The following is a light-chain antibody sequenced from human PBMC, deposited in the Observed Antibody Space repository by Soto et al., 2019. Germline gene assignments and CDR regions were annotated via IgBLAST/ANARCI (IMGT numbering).Light chain of an antibody. CDR3: SSYTSSSTLV. CDR1: SSDFGSYNY. CDR2: EVR. Sequence: QSALTQPASVSGSPGQAITISCTGTSSDFGSYNYVSWYQHHPGKAPKLMIYEVRNRPSGVSNRFSGSKSGTTASLTISGLQAEDEADYYCSSYTSSSTLVFGTGTQLTVL. J-gene: IGLJ1*01. V-gene: IGLV2-14*01.